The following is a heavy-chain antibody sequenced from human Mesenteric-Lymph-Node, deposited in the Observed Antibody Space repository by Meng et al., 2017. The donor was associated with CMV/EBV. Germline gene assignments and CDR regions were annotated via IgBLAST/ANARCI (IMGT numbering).Heavy chain of an antibody. Sequence: SETLSPTCTVSGGSISSSDYYWGWIRQPPGKGLDWIASIYYSGSTYYNPSLKGRVTISVDRSKNQFSLNLSSLTAADTAVYYCASGNVYYYYGVDVWGRGTTVTVSS. V-gene: IGHV4-39*07. CDR2: IYYSGST. D-gene: IGHD3-16*01. CDR1: GGSISSSDYY. CDR3: ASGNVYYYYGVDV. J-gene: IGHJ6*02.